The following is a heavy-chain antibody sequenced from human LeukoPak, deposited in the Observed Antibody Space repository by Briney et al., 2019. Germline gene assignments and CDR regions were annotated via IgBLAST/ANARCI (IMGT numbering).Heavy chain of an antibody. CDR2: ISSTSTSI. CDR3: ARGFRAFDF. V-gene: IGHV3-21*01. CDR1: GFTFSSHT. J-gene: IGHJ3*01. Sequence: TGGSLRLFCAASGFTFSSHTMNWVRQAPGKGLEWVSSISSTSTSIYHADSVKGRFTITRDNTKNSLYLQMNSLRAEDTAVYYCARGFRAFDFWPQGTVVTVSS.